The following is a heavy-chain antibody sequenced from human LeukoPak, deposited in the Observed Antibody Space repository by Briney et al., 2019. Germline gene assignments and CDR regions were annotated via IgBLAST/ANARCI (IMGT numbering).Heavy chain of an antibody. CDR2: IYYSGST. Sequence: PSEILSLTCTVSGGSISSYYWSWIRQPPGRGLEWIGYIYYSGSTNYNPSLKSRVTISVDTSKNQFSLKLSSVTAADTAVYYCARHASYYYDSSGYPRMDVWGKGTTVTVSS. CDR1: GGSISSYY. CDR3: ARHASYYYDSSGYPRMDV. J-gene: IGHJ6*04. D-gene: IGHD3-22*01. V-gene: IGHV4-59*08.